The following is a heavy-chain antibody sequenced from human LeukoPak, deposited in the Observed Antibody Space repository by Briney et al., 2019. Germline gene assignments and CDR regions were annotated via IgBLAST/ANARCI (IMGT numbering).Heavy chain of an antibody. CDR2: INPNSGGT. Sequence: GASVKVSCKASGYTLTGYYMHWVRQAPGQGLEWMGWINPNSGGTNYAQKFQGRVTMTRDTSISTAYMELSRLRSDDTAVYYCARDPLEYSGYDLEVYWGQGTLVTVSS. J-gene: IGHJ4*02. CDR3: ARDPLEYSGYDLEVY. D-gene: IGHD5-12*01. V-gene: IGHV1-2*02. CDR1: GYTLTGYY.